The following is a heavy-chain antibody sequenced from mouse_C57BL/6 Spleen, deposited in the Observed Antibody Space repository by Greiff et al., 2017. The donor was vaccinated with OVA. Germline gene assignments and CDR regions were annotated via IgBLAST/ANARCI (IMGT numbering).Heavy chain of an antibody. J-gene: IGHJ3*01. CDR1: GYTFTSYW. CDR2: IHPNSGST. D-gene: IGHD2-2*01. Sequence: VKLQQPGAELVKPGASVKLSCKASGYTFTSYWMHWVKQRPGQGLEWIGMIHPNSGSTNYNEKFKSKATLTVDKSSSTAYMQPSSLTSEDSAVYYCARVGYDGFAYWGQGTLVTVSA. V-gene: IGHV1-64*01. CDR3: ARVGYDGFAY.